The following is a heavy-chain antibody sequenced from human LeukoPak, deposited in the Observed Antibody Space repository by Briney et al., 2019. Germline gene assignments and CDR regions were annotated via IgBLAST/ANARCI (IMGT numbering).Heavy chain of an antibody. Sequence: PSQTLSLTCTVSGGYISSGGYYWSWIRQHPGKGLEWLGYIYYSGSTYYNPSLKSRVTISVDTSKNQFSLKLSSVTAADTAVYYCARGLTIFGVPRGPFDYWGQGTLVTVSS. CDR3: ARGLTIFGVPRGPFDY. V-gene: IGHV4-31*03. CDR2: IYYSGST. CDR1: GGYISSGGYY. D-gene: IGHD3-3*01. J-gene: IGHJ4*02.